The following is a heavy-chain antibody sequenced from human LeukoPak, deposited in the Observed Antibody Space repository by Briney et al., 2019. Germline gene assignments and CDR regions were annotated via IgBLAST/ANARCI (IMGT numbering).Heavy chain of an antibody. Sequence: SETLSLTCTVSGDSVASGGFYWAWLRQPPGRGLEWIATVYYTGSTYYNPSLNSRVTISIDTSKNHFPLKLRSVVAPDTAVYYCARHSGSGSLSRPFDPWGQGTLVTVSS. J-gene: IGHJ5*02. CDR3: ARHSGSGSLSRPFDP. CDR2: VYYTGST. V-gene: IGHV4-39*02. D-gene: IGHD3-10*01. CDR1: GDSVASGGFY.